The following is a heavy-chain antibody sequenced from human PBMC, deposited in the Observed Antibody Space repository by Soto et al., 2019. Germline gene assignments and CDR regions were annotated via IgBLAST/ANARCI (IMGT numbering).Heavy chain of an antibody. CDR1: GDSVSSGDYY. Sequence: PSETLSLTCTVSGDSVSSGDYYWTWIRQPPGKGLEWVGHIYFSGRTNYIPSLESQVTISLDTSKNQFSLKLTSVTAADTAVYYCARVPIDTYMIYWSDPWGQGTLVTVSS. D-gene: IGHD3-16*01. J-gene: IGHJ5*02. CDR2: IYFSGRT. CDR3: ARVPIDTYMIYWSDP. V-gene: IGHV4-61*08.